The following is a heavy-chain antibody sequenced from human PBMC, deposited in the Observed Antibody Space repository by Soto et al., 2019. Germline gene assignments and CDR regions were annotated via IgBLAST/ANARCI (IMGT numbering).Heavy chain of an antibody. D-gene: IGHD6-13*01. V-gene: IGHV6-1*01. CDR2: TYYRSKWYN. J-gene: IGHJ6*02. CDR1: GDSVSSNSAA. CDR3: ARVHLFYSSSGRGDYYYGMYV. Sequence: PSQTLSLTCAISGDSVSSNSAAWNWIRQSPSRGLEWLGRTYYRSKWYNDYAVSVKSRITINPGTSKNQFSLQLNSVTPEDTAVYYCARVHLFYSSSGRGDYYYGMYVLAQGATVPVS.